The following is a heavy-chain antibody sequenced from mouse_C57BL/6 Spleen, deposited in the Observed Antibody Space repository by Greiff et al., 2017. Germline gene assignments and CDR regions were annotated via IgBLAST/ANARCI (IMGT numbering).Heavy chain of an antibody. J-gene: IGHJ2*01. CDR2: INPNNGGT. V-gene: IGHV1-26*01. CDR3: ARSGYYYGSSYY. CDR1: GYTFTDYY. D-gene: IGHD1-1*01. Sequence: VQLQQSGPELVKPGASVKISCKASGYTFTDYYMNWVKQSHGKSLEWIGDINPNNGGTSYNQKFKGKATLTVDKSSSTAYMELRSLTSEDSAVYYCARSGYYYGSSYYWGQGTTLTVSS.